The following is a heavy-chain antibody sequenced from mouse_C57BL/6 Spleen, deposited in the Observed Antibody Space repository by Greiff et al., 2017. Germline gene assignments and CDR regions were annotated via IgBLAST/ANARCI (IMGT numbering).Heavy chain of an antibody. V-gene: IGHV1-61*01. Sequence: QVQLQQPGAELVRPGSSVKLSCKASGYTFTSYWMDWVKQRPGQGLEWIGNIYPSDSATHYNQKFKDKATLTVDKSSSTAYMQLSSLTSEDAAVYYCARKGWFPYFDYWGQGTTLTVSS. CDR1: GYTFTSYW. D-gene: IGHD2-3*01. CDR2: IYPSDSAT. J-gene: IGHJ2*01. CDR3: ARKGWFPYFDY.